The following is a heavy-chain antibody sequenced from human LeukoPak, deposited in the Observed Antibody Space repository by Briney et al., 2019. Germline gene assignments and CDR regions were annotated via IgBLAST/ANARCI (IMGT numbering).Heavy chain of an antibody. D-gene: IGHD3-10*01. Sequence: GGSLRLSCVASGFIFSNYWMSWVRQVPGKGLEWVSYISSSGSTIYYADSVKGRFTISRDNAKNSLFLQMNSLRAEDTAVYYCARVLGGSGSYSYFDYWGQGTLVTVSS. CDR2: ISSSGSTI. CDR1: GFIFSNYW. V-gene: IGHV3-48*04. CDR3: ARVLGGSGSYSYFDY. J-gene: IGHJ4*02.